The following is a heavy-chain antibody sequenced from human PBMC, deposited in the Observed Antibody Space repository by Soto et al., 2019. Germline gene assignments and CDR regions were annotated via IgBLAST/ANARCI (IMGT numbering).Heavy chain of an antibody. V-gene: IGHV4-30-2*01. Sequence: SETLSLTCAVSGGSFSSGGYSWSWIRQPPGKGLEWIGNIYHSGSTYYNPSLKSRVTISGDRSKNQFSLKLSSVTAADTAVYYCAREVYSGYDTNAFDIWGQGTIVTVSS. CDR1: GGSFSSGGYS. CDR3: AREVYSGYDTNAFDI. CDR2: IYHSGST. J-gene: IGHJ3*02. D-gene: IGHD5-12*01.